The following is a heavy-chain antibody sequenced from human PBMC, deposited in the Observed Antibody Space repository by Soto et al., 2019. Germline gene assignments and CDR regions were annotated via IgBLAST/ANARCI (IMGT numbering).Heavy chain of an antibody. Sequence: PSETLSLTCAVSGYSISSGYYWGWIRQPPGKGLEWIGSIYHSGSTYYNPSLKSRVTVSVDTSKNQFSLKLSSVTAADTAMYYCARLATAIDYWGQGTLVTVSS. D-gene: IGHD5-12*01. CDR2: IYHSGST. CDR3: ARLATAIDY. J-gene: IGHJ4*02. CDR1: GYSISSGYY. V-gene: IGHV4-38-2*01.